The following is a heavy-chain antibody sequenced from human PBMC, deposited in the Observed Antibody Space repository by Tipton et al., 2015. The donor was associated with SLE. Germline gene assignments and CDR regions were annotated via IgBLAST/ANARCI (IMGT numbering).Heavy chain of an antibody. D-gene: IGHD3-10*01. V-gene: IGHV4-39*07. CDR2: FYYTGGT. CDR3: ARTSYYGLVHS. CDR1: GASISTTPYY. J-gene: IGHJ4*02. Sequence: TLSLTCTVSGASISTTPYYWGWLRQPPGKELEWIGSFYYTGGTYYNPSLESRVTFSVDTSKSQFSLKLSSVSAADTAVYYCARTSYYGLVHSWGQGTLVTVSS.